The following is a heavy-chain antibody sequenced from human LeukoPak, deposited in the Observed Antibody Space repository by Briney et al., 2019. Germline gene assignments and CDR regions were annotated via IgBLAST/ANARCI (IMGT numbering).Heavy chain of an antibody. CDR3: ARLFRGVRKYNWFDP. D-gene: IGHD3-10*01. V-gene: IGHV4-61*02. CDR2: IYTSGST. CDR1: GGSISSGSYY. Sequence: PSQTLSLTCTVSGGSISSGSYYWSWIRQPAGKGLEWIGRIYTSGSTNYNPSLKSRVTISVDTSKNQFSLKLSSVTAADTAVYYCARLFRGVRKYNWFDPWGQGTLVTVSS. J-gene: IGHJ5*02.